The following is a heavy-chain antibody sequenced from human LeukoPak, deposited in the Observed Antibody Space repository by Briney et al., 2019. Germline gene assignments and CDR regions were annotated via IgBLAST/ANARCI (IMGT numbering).Heavy chain of an antibody. J-gene: IGHJ3*02. V-gene: IGHV3-9*01. CDR1: GFTFDDYA. CDR3: AQDVEWLLSYAFDI. CDR2: ISWNSGSI. D-gene: IGHD3-3*01. Sequence: GGSLRLSCAASGFTFDDYAMHWVRQAPGKGLEGVSGISWNSGSIGYADSVKGRFTISRDNAKNSLYLQMNSLRAEDTALYYCAQDVEWLLSYAFDIWGQGTMVTVSS.